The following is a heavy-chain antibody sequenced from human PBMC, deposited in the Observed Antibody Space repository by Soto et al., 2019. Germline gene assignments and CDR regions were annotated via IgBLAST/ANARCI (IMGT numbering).Heavy chain of an antibody. CDR3: AKGGVAAAGTLHYYYYGMDV. D-gene: IGHD6-13*01. CDR2: ISWDGGST. CDR1: GFTFDDYT. V-gene: IGHV3-43*01. Sequence: GGSLRLSCAASGFTFDDYTMHWVRQAPGKGLEWVSLISWDGGSTYYADSVKGRFTISRDNSKNSLYLQMNSLRTEDTASYYCAKGGVAAAGTLHYYYYGMDVWGQGTTVTSP. J-gene: IGHJ6*02.